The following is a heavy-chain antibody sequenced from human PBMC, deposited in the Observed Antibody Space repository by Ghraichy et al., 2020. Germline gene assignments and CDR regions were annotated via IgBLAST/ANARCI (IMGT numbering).Heavy chain of an antibody. CDR1: GGSFSGYY. V-gene: IGHV4-34*01. D-gene: IGHD3-10*01. Sequence: SQTLSRTCAVYGGSFSGYYWSWIRQPPGKGLEWIGEINHSGSTNYNPSLRSRVTISVDTSKNQFSLKLISVTAADTAVYYCATRITMVRGVISPHFVVWGQGTLVTVSS. CDR2: INHSGST. CDR3: ATRITMVRGVISPHFVV. J-gene: IGHJ4*02.